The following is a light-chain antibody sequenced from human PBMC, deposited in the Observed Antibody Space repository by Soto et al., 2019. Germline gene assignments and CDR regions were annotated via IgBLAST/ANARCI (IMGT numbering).Light chain of an antibody. V-gene: IGKV3D-15*01. Sequence: EIVMTRSPATLSVSPGERATLSCRASQDVLTNLAWYQQKPGQSPRLLIYRASTRATGIPDRFSGSGSGTDFTLSISRLEPEDFAVYYCQQYASSPLLTFGGGTKVDI. CDR1: QDVLTN. J-gene: IGKJ4*01. CDR2: RAS. CDR3: QQYASSPLLT.